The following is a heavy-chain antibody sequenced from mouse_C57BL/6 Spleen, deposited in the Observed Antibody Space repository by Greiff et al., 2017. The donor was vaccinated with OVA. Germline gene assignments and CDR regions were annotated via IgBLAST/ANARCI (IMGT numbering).Heavy chain of an antibody. CDR2: FYPGSGSI. D-gene: IGHD2-4*01. CDR1: GYTFTEYT. CDR3: ARHEEGGYDYPAWLAY. J-gene: IGHJ3*01. Sequence: QVQLQQSGAELVKPGASVKLSCKASGYTFTEYTIHWVKQRSGQGLAWIGWFYPGSGSIKYNEKFKDKATLTADKSSSHVYMELSRLTSEDSAVYLGARHEEGGYDYPAWLAYWGQGTLVTVSA. V-gene: IGHV1-62-2*01.